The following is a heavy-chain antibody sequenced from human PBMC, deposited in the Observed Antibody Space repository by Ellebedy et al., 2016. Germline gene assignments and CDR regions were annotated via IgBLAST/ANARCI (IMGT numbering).Heavy chain of an antibody. CDR1: GYSFTSYW. V-gene: IGHV5-51*01. J-gene: IGHJ5*02. CDR3: ARHIGGTTGTWRWFDP. CDR2: IYPGDSDT. D-gene: IGHD1-1*01. Sequence: GESLKISXKGSGYSFTSYWIGWVRQMPGKGLEWMGIIYPGDSDTRYSPSFQGQVTISADKSISTAYLQWSSLKASDTAMYYCARHIGGTTGTWRWFDPWGQGTLVTVSS.